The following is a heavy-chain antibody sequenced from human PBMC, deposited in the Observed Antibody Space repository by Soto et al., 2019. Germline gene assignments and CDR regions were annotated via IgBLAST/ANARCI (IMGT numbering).Heavy chain of an antibody. CDR1: GYTFTGYY. CDR2: INPNSGGT. V-gene: IGHV1-2*02. Sequence: ASVKVSCKASGYTFTGYYMHWVRQAPGQGLEWMGWINPNSGGTNYAQKFQGRVTMTRDTSISTAYMELSRLRSDDTAVYYCARGYCSSTSCYDVDDAFDIWGQGTMVTVSS. J-gene: IGHJ3*02. CDR3: ARGYCSSTSCYDVDDAFDI. D-gene: IGHD2-2*01.